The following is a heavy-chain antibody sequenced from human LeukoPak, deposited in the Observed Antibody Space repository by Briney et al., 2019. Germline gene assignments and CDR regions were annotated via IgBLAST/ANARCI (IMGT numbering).Heavy chain of an antibody. CDR2: IKQDGSEK. CDR3: ARGGYQLLWY. J-gene: IGHJ4*02. CDR1: GFTFSTYW. V-gene: IGHV3-7*04. Sequence: GGSPRLSCAASGFTFSTYWMSWVLQAPGTGLEWVASIKQDGSEKSYVDSVKGRFTISRDNAKNSLYLQMNSLRAEDTAVYYCARGGYQLLWYWGQGTLVTVSS. D-gene: IGHD2-2*01.